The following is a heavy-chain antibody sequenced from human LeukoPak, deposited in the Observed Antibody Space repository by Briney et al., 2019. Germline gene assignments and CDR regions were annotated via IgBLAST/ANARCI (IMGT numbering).Heavy chain of an antibody. CDR3: ARSGVGEIVVVPAAIGIFDY. CDR1: GYTFTSYG. CDR2: ISAYNGNT. J-gene: IGHJ4*02. V-gene: IGHV1-18*01. Sequence: SVKVSCKASGYTFTSYGISWVRQAPGQGLEWMGWISAYNGNTNYAQKLQGRVTMTTDTSTSTAYMELRSLRSDDTAVYYCARSGVGEIVVVPAAIGIFDYWGQGTLVTVSS. D-gene: IGHD2-2*02.